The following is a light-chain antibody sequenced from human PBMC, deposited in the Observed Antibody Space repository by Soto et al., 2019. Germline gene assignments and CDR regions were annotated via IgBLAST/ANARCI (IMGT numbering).Light chain of an antibody. CDR3: AVWDDGLNGYV. Sequence: QSVLTQPPSASGSPGQSVTISCTGTKNDIGVYDFVSWYQHHPGKAPRLIIYEVVQRPSGVPDRFSGSKSGNTASLTISGLQSEDEADYYCAVWDDGLNGYVFGTGTKVTVL. V-gene: IGLV2-8*01. J-gene: IGLJ1*01. CDR2: EVV. CDR1: KNDIGVYDF.